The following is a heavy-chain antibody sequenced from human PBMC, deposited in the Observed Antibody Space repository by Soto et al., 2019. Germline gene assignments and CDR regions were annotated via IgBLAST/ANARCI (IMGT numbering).Heavy chain of an antibody. CDR2: MSSDGINK. J-gene: IGHJ4*02. V-gene: IGHV3-30*18. Sequence: PGGSLRLSCAASGFTFSSYGMHWVRQAPGKALEWVAVMSSDGINKYYEDSVKGRFTISRDNSKNTLYLQMNSLRAEDTARYYCAKPRATMGTYLYYFDYWGQGTLVTVSS. CDR1: GFTFSSYG. D-gene: IGHD5-18*01. CDR3: AKPRATMGTYLYYFDY.